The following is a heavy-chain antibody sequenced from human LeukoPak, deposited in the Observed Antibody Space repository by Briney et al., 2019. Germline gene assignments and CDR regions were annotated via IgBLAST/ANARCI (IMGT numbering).Heavy chain of an antibody. V-gene: IGHV3-21*01. D-gene: IGHD7-27*01. CDR1: GFTFSSYT. CDR3: ARDSGPLFDP. CDR2: ITNRGSHV. J-gene: IGHJ5*02. Sequence: GGSLRLSCAASGFTFSSYTMTWVRQAPGKGPEWVSSITNRGSHVYYADSLKGRFTISRDNSKNSLYLQMNSLRADDTAVYYCARDSGPLFDPWGQGTLVTVSS.